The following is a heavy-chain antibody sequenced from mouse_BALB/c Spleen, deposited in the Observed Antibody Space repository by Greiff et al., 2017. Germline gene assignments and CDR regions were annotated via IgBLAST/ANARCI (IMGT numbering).Heavy chain of an antibody. V-gene: IGHV1-54*01. D-gene: IGHD2-4*01. CDR3: ARSDYDRGY. Sequence: QVQLQQSGAELVRPGTSVKVSCKASGYAFTNYLIEWVKQRPGQGLEWIGVINPGSGGTNYNEKFKGKATLTADKSSSTAYMQLSSLTSDDSAVYFCARSDYDRGYWGQGTTLTVSS. CDR2: INPGSGGT. J-gene: IGHJ2*01. CDR1: GYAFTNYL.